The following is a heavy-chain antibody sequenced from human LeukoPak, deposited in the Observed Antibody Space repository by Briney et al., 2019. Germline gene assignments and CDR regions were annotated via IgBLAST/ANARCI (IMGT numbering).Heavy chain of an antibody. J-gene: IGHJ4*02. V-gene: IGHV4-30-2*01. CDR1: GDSISSGTYS. D-gene: IGHD2-2*02. CDR2: ISHSGST. CDR3: ARGLIVPSTIFDY. Sequence: SETLSLTCTVSGDSISSGTYSWTWIRQPPGKGLEWIGFISHSGSTYYNPSLKSRVTMSVDRSENQFSLKLSSVTAADTAVYYCARGLIVPSTIFDYWGQGALVTVSS.